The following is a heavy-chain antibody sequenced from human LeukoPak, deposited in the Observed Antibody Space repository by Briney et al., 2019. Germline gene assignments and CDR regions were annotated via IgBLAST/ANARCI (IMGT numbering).Heavy chain of an antibody. J-gene: IGHJ4*02. CDR1: GGSISSSGYY. CDR3: ARESSYGSGSYYKGPFDY. CDR2: IYHSGST. Sequence: SETLSLTCTVSGGSISSSGYYWGWIRQPPGKGLEWIGSIYHSGSTYYNPSLKSRVTISVDTSKNQFSVKLSSVTAADTAVYYCARESSYGSGSYYKGPFDYWGQGTLVTVSS. V-gene: IGHV4-39*07. D-gene: IGHD3-10*01.